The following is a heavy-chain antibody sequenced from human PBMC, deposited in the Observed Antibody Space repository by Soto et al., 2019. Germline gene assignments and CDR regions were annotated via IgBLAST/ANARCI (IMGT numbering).Heavy chain of an antibody. Sequence: GGSLRLSCAASGFTFSSYGMHWVRQAPGKGLEWVAVISYDGSNKYYADSVKGRFTISRDNSKNTLYLQMNSLRAEDTAVYYCAKAMPKIAVAGTSWFDPWGQGTLVPVSS. V-gene: IGHV3-30*18. D-gene: IGHD6-19*01. CDR2: ISYDGSNK. J-gene: IGHJ5*02. CDR3: AKAMPKIAVAGTSWFDP. CDR1: GFTFSSYG.